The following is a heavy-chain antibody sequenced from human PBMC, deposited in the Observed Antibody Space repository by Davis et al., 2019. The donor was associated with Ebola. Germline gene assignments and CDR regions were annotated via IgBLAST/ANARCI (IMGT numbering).Heavy chain of an antibody. CDR2: IYPGDSDT. CDR3: ARLDCSSTSCYMAGGDGMDV. D-gene: IGHD2-2*02. J-gene: IGHJ6*02. V-gene: IGHV5-51*01. CDR1: GYCFTSYW. Sequence: GESLKTSCQCSGYCFTSYWIGWVRQMPVKGLEWMGIIYPGDSDTRSSPSFQGHVTISADKSISTAYLQWSSLKASDTAMYYCARLDCSSTSCYMAGGDGMDVWGQGTTVTVSS.